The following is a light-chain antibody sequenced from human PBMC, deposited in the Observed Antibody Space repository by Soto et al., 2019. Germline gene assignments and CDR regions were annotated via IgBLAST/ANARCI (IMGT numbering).Light chain of an antibody. J-gene: IGKJ3*01. CDR3: QHYGSSLLFT. CDR1: QSVSSSY. Sequence: IVLSQSPSTLSLSPGERATLSCRAGQSVSSSYLAWYQQKPGQAPRLLIYGASSRATGIPDRFSGSGSGTDFTLTISRLEPEDFAVYYCQHYGSSLLFTFGPGTKVDIK. V-gene: IGKV3-20*01. CDR2: GAS.